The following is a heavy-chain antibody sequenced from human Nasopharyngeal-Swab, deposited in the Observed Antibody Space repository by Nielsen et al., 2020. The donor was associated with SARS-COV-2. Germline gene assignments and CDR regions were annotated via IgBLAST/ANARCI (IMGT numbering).Heavy chain of an antibody. V-gene: IGHV3-23*01. D-gene: IGHD6-13*01. Sequence: GGSLRLSCAASGFTFSSYAMSWVRQAPGKGLEWVSSVTDAGSTTFYAKSVKGRFTISRDNSKNTLYLHLNSLRAEDTAVYYCAKVLGDSSWYSQYYYYYMDVWGEGATVTVSS. CDR2: VTDAGSTT. CDR1: GFTFSSYA. J-gene: IGHJ6*03. CDR3: AKVLGDSSWYSQYYYYYMDV.